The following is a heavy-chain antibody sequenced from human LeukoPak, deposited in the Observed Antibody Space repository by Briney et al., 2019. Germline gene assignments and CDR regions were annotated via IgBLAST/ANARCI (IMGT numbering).Heavy chain of an antibody. CDR1: GASIGSYC. CDR3: ARGISGNHHYFDD. J-gene: IGHJ4*02. Sequence: PSETLSLTCTVSGASIGSYCWSWIRQTPAKGLEWIGYVCHRRSTKYNPSLRSRSTISVDTSTNQFSLKLSSVTAADTAVYYCARGISGNHHYFDDWGQGTLVTVSS. V-gene: IGHV4-59*01. CDR2: VCHRRST. D-gene: IGHD1-14*01.